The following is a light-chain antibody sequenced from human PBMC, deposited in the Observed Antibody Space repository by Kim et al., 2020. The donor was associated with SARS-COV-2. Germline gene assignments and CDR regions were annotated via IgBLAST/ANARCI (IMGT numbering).Light chain of an antibody. CDR2: GAS. J-gene: IGKJ4*01. CDR3: QQYGSSYT. V-gene: IGKV3-20*01. Sequence: SLSPGESATLSCRTSQSVSSIYFAWYQQKPGQAPRLLIYGASSRASGIPKRFSGGRSETDFTLTISRLEPEDFAVYYCQQYGSSYTFGGGTKVEI. CDR1: QSVSSIY.